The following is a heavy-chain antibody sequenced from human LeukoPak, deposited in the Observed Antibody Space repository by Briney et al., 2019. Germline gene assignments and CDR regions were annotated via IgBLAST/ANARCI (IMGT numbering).Heavy chain of an antibody. Sequence: SETLSLTCTVSGGSISSGSYYWSWIRQPAGKGLEWIGRIYTSGSTNYNPSLKSRVTISVDTSKNQFSLKLSSVTAADTALYYCARAYYDILTGYSEFDYWGQGTLVTVSS. V-gene: IGHV4-61*02. D-gene: IGHD3-9*01. CDR2: IYTSGST. CDR3: ARAYYDILTGYSEFDY. J-gene: IGHJ4*02. CDR1: GGSISSGSYY.